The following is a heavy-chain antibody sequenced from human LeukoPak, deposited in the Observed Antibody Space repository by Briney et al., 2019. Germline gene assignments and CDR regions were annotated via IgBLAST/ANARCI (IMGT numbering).Heavy chain of an antibody. V-gene: IGHV3-72*01. CDR1: GFTFSDHY. CDR2: SRNEGHSYST. D-gene: IGHD3-10*01. J-gene: IGHJ4*02. Sequence: GGSLRLSCAVSGFTFSDHYMDWLRQAPAKGLEWIGRSRNEGHSYSTDFAASVRGRAALSRDHSRDSLYLRINSLRTDDTAVYYCVALLRGIGYWGQGTLVTVSS. CDR3: VALLRGIGY.